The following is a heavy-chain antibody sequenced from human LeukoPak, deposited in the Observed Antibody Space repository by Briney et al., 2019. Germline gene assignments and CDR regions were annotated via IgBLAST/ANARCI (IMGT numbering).Heavy chain of an antibody. Sequence: GGSLGLSCAASGFTFSSYSMNWVGQAPGKGLEWVSSISSSSSYIYYADSVKGRFTISRDNAKNSLYLQMNSLRAEDTAVYYCARVKYYDNSGYSNWGQGTLVTVSS. CDR3: ARVKYYDNSGYSN. CDR1: GFTFSSYS. V-gene: IGHV3-21*01. D-gene: IGHD3-22*01. CDR2: ISSSSSYI. J-gene: IGHJ4*02.